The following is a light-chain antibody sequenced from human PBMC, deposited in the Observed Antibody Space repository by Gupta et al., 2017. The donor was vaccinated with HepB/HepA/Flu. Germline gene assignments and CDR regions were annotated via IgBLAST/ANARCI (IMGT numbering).Light chain of an antibody. CDR2: AAS. Sequence: DIQMTQSPSSPSASVGDRVTIACRASQTIRSFLNWYQHKPGKAPKLLIYAASTRQSGVPSRFSGSGSGTDFTLTISRLRPEDFAMYYCQQRFSIPMFGQGTKVEIK. V-gene: IGKV1-39*01. CDR1: QTIRSF. CDR3: QQRFSIPM. J-gene: IGKJ1*01.